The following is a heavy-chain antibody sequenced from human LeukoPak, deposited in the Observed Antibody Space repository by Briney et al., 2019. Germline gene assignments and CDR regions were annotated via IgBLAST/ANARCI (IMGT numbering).Heavy chain of an antibody. CDR1: GYTFTSYY. CDR2: INPSGGST. J-gene: IGHJ4*02. D-gene: IGHD3-10*01. V-gene: IGHV1-46*01. CDR3: ARDPGSGSYGDSFDY. Sequence: ASVTLSRTASGYTFTSYYMHWVRHAPGQGLEWMGIINPSGGSTSYAQKFQGRVTMTRDTSTSTVYMELSSLRSEDTAVYYCARDPGSGSYGDSFDYWGQGTLVTVSS.